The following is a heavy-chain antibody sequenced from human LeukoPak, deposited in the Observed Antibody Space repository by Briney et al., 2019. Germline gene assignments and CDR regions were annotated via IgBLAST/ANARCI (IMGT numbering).Heavy chain of an antibody. CDR1: GGSISSGGYY. CDR2: IYYSGST. D-gene: IGHD3-22*01. J-gene: IGHJ5*02. Sequence: TLSLTCTVSGGSISSGGYYWSWIRQHPGKGLEWIGYIYYSGSTYYNPSLKSRVTISVDTSKNQFSLKLSSVTAADTAVYYCAGSYYYDSSGYYHWGQGTLVTVSS. CDR3: AGSYYYDSSGYYH. V-gene: IGHV4-31*03.